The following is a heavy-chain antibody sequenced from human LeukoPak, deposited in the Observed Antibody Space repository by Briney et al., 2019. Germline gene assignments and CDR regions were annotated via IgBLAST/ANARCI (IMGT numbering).Heavy chain of an antibody. D-gene: IGHD3-10*01. Sequence: SETLFLTCAVYGGSFSGYNWTWIRQSPGKSLEWIGEVNHSGNTNYSPSLKSRVSILVDTSKNQFSLKLNSVTAADTAVYYCAREFSSDDSGTYYPYWGQGTLVTVSS. V-gene: IGHV4-34*01. CDR2: VNHSGNT. CDR3: AREFSSDDSGTYYPY. CDR1: GGSFSGYN. J-gene: IGHJ4*02.